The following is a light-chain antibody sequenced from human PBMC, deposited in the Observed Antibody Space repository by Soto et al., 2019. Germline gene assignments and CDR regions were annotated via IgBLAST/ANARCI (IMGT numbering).Light chain of an antibody. V-gene: IGKV1-5*03. CDR2: KAS. CDR1: QSISSW. J-gene: IGKJ1*01. CDR3: QQYNSYPWT. Sequence: DIQMTQSPSTLSASVGDRVTITCRASQSISSWLAWYQQKPGKDPKLLIYKASSLESGVPSRFSGSGSGTEFTLTISSLQPDDFATYYCQQYNSYPWTFGQGTNVEIK.